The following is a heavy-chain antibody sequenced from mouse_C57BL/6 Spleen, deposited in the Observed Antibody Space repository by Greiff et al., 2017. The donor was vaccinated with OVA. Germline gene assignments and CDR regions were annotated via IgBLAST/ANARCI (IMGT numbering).Heavy chain of an antibody. CDR2: IYPGDGDT. J-gene: IGHJ3*01. Sequence: QVQLQQSGPELVKPGASVKISCKASGYAFSSSWLNWVKQRPGTGLEWIGRIYPGDGDTNYNGKFKGKATLTADKSSSTAYMQLSSLTSEDSAVYFCARSVVATEDWGQGTLVTVSA. D-gene: IGHD1-1*01. V-gene: IGHV1-82*01. CDR1: GYAFSSSW. CDR3: ARSVVATED.